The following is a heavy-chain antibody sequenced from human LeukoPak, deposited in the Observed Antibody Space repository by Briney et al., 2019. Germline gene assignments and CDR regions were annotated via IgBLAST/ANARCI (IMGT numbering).Heavy chain of an antibody. J-gene: IGHJ6*02. V-gene: IGHV3-23*01. D-gene: IGHD6-13*01. CDR3: AKRTSDSSRWYNYYYYGMDV. CDR2: ISGSGGST. CDR1: AFTFSSYA. Sequence: PGGSLRLSCAASAFTFSSYAMSWVRQAPGKGLEWVSAISGSGGSTYYADSVKGRFTISRDNSKNTLYLQMNSLRAEDTAVYYCAKRTSDSSRWYNYYYYGMDVWGQGTTVTISS.